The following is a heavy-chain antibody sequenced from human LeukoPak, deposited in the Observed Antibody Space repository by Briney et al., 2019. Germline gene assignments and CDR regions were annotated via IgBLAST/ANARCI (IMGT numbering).Heavy chain of an antibody. V-gene: IGHV4-39*07. CDR3: ARSLRYFGELGGNWFDP. CDR2: IYYSGSA. J-gene: IGHJ5*02. D-gene: IGHD3-10*01. CDR1: GGSISSSSYY. Sequence: SETLSLTCTVSGGSISSSSYYWGWIRQPPGKGLEWIGSIYYSGSAYYNPSLKSRVTISVDTSKNQFSLKLSSVTAADTAVYYCARSLRYFGELGGNWFDPWGQGTLVTVSS.